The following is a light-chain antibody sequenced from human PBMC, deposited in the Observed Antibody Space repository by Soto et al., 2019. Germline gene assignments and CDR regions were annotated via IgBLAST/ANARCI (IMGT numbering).Light chain of an antibody. CDR2: SNN. CDR3: AAWDDSLNAVV. J-gene: IGLJ2*01. CDR1: TSNIGSNT. Sequence: QSVLTQPPSASGTPGQRVTISCSGSTSNIGSNTVNWYQQLPGTGPKLLIYSNNQRPSGVPGRFSGSRSGTSASLAISGLQSDDEADYYCAAWDDSLNAVVFGGGTKLTVL. V-gene: IGLV1-44*01.